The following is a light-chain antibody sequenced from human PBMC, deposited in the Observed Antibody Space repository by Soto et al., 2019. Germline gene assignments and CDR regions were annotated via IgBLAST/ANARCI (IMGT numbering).Light chain of an antibody. CDR1: SGHSSYA. CDR2: IDSDGSH. CDR3: QTWGTGIHVI. J-gene: IGLJ2*01. Sequence: QLVLTQSPSASASLGASVKLTCTLSSGHSSYAIAWHQQQPEKGPRYLMKIDSDGSHSKGDGIPDRFSGSSSGAERYRTISSIQSEDEADYYCQTWGTGIHVIFGGGTKLTVL. V-gene: IGLV4-69*01.